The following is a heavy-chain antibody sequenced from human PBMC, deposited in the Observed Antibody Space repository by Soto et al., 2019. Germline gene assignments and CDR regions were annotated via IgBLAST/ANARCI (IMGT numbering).Heavy chain of an antibody. Sequence: PAGSLRLACAVSGFTFSSDAINWVRQAPGQGLEWVSSITTSSSYRYYADSVQGRFTISRDNAKNSLYLQMKNLRAEDTAVYYCARAGYSSGWLDYWGPGTLVTVSS. V-gene: IGHV3-21*01. CDR3: ARAGYSSGWLDY. CDR1: GFTFSSDA. J-gene: IGHJ4*02. D-gene: IGHD6-19*01. CDR2: ITTSSSYR.